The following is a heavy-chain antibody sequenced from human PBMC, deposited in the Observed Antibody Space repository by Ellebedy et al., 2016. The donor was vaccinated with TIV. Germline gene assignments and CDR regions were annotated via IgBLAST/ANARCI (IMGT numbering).Heavy chain of an antibody. CDR2: IRSKANSYAT. CDR3: TRHDEYCSGGSCYSAYYYGMDV. V-gene: IGHV3-73*01. Sequence: GESLKISCAASGFIFSESAMHWVRQASGKGLEWVGRIRSKANSYATAYAASVKGRFTISRDDSKNTAYLLMNSLKTEDTAVYYCTRHDEYCSGGSCYSAYYYGMDVWGQGTTVTVSS. D-gene: IGHD2-15*01. CDR1: GFIFSESA. J-gene: IGHJ6*02.